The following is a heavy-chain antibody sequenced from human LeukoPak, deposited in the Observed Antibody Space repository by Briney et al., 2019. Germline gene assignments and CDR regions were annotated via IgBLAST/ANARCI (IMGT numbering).Heavy chain of an antibody. CDR1: GFTVSSNY. Sequence: GGSLRLSCAASGFTVSSNYMSWVRQAPGKGLEWVSVIYSCGSTYYADSVKGRFTISRDNSKNTLYLQMNSLRAEDTAVYYCARDGHSSSSGGIDYWGQGTLVTVSS. J-gene: IGHJ4*02. CDR2: IYSCGST. D-gene: IGHD6-6*01. V-gene: IGHV3-66*03. CDR3: ARDGHSSSSGGIDY.